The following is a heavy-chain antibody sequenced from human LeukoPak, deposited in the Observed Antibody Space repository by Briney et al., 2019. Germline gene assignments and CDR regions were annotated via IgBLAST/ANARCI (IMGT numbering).Heavy chain of an antibody. V-gene: IGHV3-30*19. CDR1: GFTFSSYG. J-gene: IGHJ4*02. CDR2: ISYDGSNK. Sequence: GGSLRLSCAASGFTFSSYGMHWVRQAPGKGLEWVAVISYDGSNKYYADSVKGRFTISRDNSKNTLYLQMNSLRAEDTAVYYCARDDAAGLRYFDWLFDYWGQGTLVTVSS. D-gene: IGHD3-9*01. CDR3: ARDDAAGLRYFDWLFDY.